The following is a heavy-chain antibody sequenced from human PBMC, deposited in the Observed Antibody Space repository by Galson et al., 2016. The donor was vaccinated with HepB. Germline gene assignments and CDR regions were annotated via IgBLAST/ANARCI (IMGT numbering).Heavy chain of an antibody. Sequence: SLRLSCAASGFIFTDCYMTWIRQAPGKGLEWVSSIGSSGATIYYADSVRGRFTISRDNSKNSLYLQMNSLRAEDTAVYYCARVDTIFGVVIRRSLNYFDYWGQGTLVTVSS. CDR3: ARVDTIFGVVIRRSLNYFDY. CDR2: IGSSGATI. D-gene: IGHD3-3*01. CDR1: GFIFTDCY. J-gene: IGHJ4*02. V-gene: IGHV3-11*01.